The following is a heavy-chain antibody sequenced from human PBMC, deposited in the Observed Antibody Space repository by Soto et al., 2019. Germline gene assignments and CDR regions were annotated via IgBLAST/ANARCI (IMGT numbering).Heavy chain of an antibody. CDR3: ARDSALMVFFDS. CDR2: ISGNAGST. J-gene: IGHJ4*02. Sequence: EVQLLESGGGLVQPGGSLRLSCVASRFTFNNYAVNWVRQAPGKGLEWVSGISGNAGSTYYADSVRGRFTISRDNSKNTLYLQMNSLRAEDTDVYYCARDSALMVFFDSWGQGTLVTVSS. CDR1: RFTFNNYA. V-gene: IGHV3-23*01. D-gene: IGHD2-8*01.